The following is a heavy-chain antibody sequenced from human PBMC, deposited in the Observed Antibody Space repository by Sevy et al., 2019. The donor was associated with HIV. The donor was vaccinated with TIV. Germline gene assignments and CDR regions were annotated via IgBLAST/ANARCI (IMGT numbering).Heavy chain of an antibody. Sequence: ASVKVSCKVSGYTLTQLSMHWVRQVPGKGLEWMGSFDPEDDERIYAQKFQGRVTMTEDTSTDTAYMELSSLKSEDTAVYYCATTKDYYENSGDPFDYWGQGTLVTVSS. J-gene: IGHJ4*02. CDR2: FDPEDDER. CDR3: ATTKDYYENSGDPFDY. V-gene: IGHV1-24*01. D-gene: IGHD3-22*01. CDR1: GYTLTQLS.